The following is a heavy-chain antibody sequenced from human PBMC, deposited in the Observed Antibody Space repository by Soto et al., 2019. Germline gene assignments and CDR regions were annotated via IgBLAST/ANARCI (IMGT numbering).Heavy chain of an antibody. CDR3: AGGPRYWSFAL. D-gene: IGHD1-20*01. CDR2: FSYSGSL. Sequence: SETLSLTCSVYGGSSRAYHWSWIRQSPGEGLEWIGEFSYSGSLNYNPSPKRRVAVSLDTSTDHLALTMTSVTAADTGVYFCAGGPRYWSFALWGRGTLVTVSS. J-gene: IGHJ2*01. CDR1: GGSSRAYH. V-gene: IGHV4-34*01.